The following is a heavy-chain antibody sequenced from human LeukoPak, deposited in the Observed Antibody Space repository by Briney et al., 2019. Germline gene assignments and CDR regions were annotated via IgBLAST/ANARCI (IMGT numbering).Heavy chain of an antibody. CDR1: GFTFSSDG. V-gene: IGHV3-23*01. CDR2: MGGSGDKT. D-gene: IGHD6-19*01. Sequence: GGSLRLSCAVSGFTFSSDGMHWVRQAPGKGLEWVSTMGGSGDKTFYADSVKGRFTIPRDNSKNMVHCQMNSLTGEDTALYYCVRRGDASSGWGDHDFWGQGALVTVSS. CDR3: VRRGDASSGWGDHDF. J-gene: IGHJ4*02.